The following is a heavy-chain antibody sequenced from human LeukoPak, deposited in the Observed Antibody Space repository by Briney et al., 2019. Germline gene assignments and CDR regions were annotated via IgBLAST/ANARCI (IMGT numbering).Heavy chain of an antibody. CDR3: AKDWEFCGGDCFHAMDV. Sequence: GASVKVSCKSSGYTFTEYYIHWVRQAPGQGLEWMGWINPYTGDTTYAQKFQGRLTVTRETSVTTVYMDLNSLGSDDTAVYYCAKDWEFCGGDCFHAMDVWGQGTTV. CDR1: GYTFTEYY. V-gene: IGHV1-2*02. D-gene: IGHD2-21*02. CDR2: INPYTGDT. J-gene: IGHJ6*02.